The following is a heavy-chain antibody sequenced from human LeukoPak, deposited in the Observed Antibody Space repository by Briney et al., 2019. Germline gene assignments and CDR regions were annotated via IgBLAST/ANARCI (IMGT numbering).Heavy chain of an antibody. CDR3: AKVLVVVPAAVYYYYGMDV. Sequence: PGRSLRLSCAASGLTFSSYGMHWVRQAPGKGLEWVAVISYDGSNKYYADSVKGRFTISRDNSKNTLYLQMNSLRAEDTAVYHCAKVLVVVPAAVYYYYGMDVWGQGTTVTVSS. CDR2: ISYDGSNK. V-gene: IGHV3-30*18. D-gene: IGHD2-2*01. CDR1: GLTFSSYG. J-gene: IGHJ6*02.